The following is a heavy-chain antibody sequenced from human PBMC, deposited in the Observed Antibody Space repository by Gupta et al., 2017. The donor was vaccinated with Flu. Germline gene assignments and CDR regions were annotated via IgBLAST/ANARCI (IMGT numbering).Heavy chain of an antibody. CDR3: ARDGDVGWAGWSFAL. CDR2: MGGSGRSE. V-gene: IGHV3-23*01. D-gene: IGHD1-26*01. Sequence: GFTFSSYGMSWVRRAAGKGLVRVSTMGGSGRSEISEDAGRGRVTISRDNSKNTLLLQMDSLRVEDAAGSYCARDGDVGWAGWSFALWGRGTLVSVSS. CDR1: GFTFSSYG. J-gene: IGHJ2*01.